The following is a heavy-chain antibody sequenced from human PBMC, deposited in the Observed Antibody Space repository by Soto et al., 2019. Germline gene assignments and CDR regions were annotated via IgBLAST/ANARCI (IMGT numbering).Heavy chain of an antibody. D-gene: IGHD3-9*01. CDR3: VKGDYDILSGSSD. J-gene: IGHJ4*02. CDR1: GFTFTNCA. V-gene: IGHV3-23*01. Sequence: GSLRLSCAASGFTFTNCAMNWVRQAPGKGLEWVSGVTATGSNTYYADSVKGQFTISRDNSKNTLYLQMNSLRAEDTAVYYCVKGDYDILSGSSDWGQGTLVTVSS. CDR2: VTATGSNT.